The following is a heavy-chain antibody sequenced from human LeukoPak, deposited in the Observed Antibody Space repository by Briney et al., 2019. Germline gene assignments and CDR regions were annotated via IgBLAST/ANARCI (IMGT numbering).Heavy chain of an antibody. CDR1: GGGKYTYY. CDR2: IYHSGST. J-gene: IGHJ4*02. D-gene: IGHD6-13*01. Sequence: SETLSLTCNVSGGGKYTYYWSWIRQSPGKGLEWIGYIYHSGSTNYNPSLKSRVTISVDTSKNQFSLKLSSVTAADTAVYYCARVNRAVAAALDYWGQGTLVTVSS. CDR3: ARVNRAVAAALDY. V-gene: IGHV4-59*13.